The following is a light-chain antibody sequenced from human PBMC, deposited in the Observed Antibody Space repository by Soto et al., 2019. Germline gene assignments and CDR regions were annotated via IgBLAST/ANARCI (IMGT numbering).Light chain of an antibody. CDR3: QKYDSAPLFT. V-gene: IGKV1-27*01. CDR1: QGISNY. Sequence: DIQMTQSPSSLSASVGERVTITCRASQGISNYVAWYQQRPGKAPKLLIYAASTLQSGVPSRFSGSESGTDFTLTISGLQPEDVATYYCQKYDSAPLFTFGPGTKVEIK. J-gene: IGKJ3*01. CDR2: AAS.